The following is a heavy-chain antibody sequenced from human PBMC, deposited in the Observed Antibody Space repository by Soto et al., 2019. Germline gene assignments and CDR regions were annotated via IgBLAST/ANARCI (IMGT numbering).Heavy chain of an antibody. J-gene: IGHJ5*02. V-gene: IGHV1-46*03. D-gene: IGHD3-3*01. CDR2: INPSGGST. CDR3: ARAGANSGDLWSGSSPGGWFDP. CDR1: GYTFTSYD. Sequence: ASVKVSCKASGYTFTSYDINWVRQATGQGLEWMGIINPSGGSTSYAQKFQGRVTMTRDTSTSTVYMELSSLRSEDTAVYYCARAGANSGDLWSGSSPGGWFDPWGQGTLVNVSS.